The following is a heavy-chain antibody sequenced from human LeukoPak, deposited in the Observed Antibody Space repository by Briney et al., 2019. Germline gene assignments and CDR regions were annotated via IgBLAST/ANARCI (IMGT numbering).Heavy chain of an antibody. J-gene: IGHJ6*02. CDR1: GFTFSSYW. D-gene: IGHD2-15*01. CDR2: ISYDGSNK. Sequence: PGGSLRLSCAASGFTFSSYWMGWVRQAPDKGLEWVAVISYDGSNKYYADSVKGRFTISRDNSKNTLYLQMNSLRAEDTAVYYCARVGRYRYCSGGSCPARYYYYGMDVWGQGTTVTVSS. CDR3: ARVGRYRYCSGGSCPARYYYYGMDV. V-gene: IGHV3-30-3*01.